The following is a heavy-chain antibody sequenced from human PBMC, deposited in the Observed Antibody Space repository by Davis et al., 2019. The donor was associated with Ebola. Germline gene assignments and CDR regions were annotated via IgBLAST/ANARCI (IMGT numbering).Heavy chain of an antibody. CDR3: AKTNNRWLQLDYYYGMDV. CDR2: ISYDGSNK. CDR1: GFTFSSYG. J-gene: IGHJ6*04. V-gene: IGHV3-30*18. D-gene: IGHD5-24*01. Sequence: GESPKISCAASGFTFSSYGMHWVRQAPGKGLEWVAVISYDGSNKYYADSVKGRFTISRDNSKNTLYLQMNSLRAEDTAVYYCAKTNNRWLQLDYYYGMDVWGKGTTVTVSS.